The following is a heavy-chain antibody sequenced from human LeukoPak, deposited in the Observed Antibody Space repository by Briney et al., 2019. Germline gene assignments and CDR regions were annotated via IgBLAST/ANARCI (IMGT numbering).Heavy chain of an antibody. CDR3: AREIRGYSNFDY. CDR1: GFTFSSCS. Sequence: GGSLRLSCAASGFTFSSCSMNWVRQAPGKGLEWVAVTSYDGSNKHYADSVKGRFTISRDNSKNTLYLQMNSLRAEDTAVYYCAREIRGYSNFDYWGQGTLVTVSS. J-gene: IGHJ4*02. D-gene: IGHD5-18*01. V-gene: IGHV3-30*03. CDR2: TSYDGSNK.